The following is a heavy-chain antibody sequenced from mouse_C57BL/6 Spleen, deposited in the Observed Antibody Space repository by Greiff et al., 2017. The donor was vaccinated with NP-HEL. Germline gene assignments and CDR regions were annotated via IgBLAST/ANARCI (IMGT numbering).Heavy chain of an antibody. J-gene: IGHJ2*01. V-gene: IGHV1-82*01. Sequence: VQLQQSGPELVKPGASVKISCKASGYAFSSSWMNWVKQRPGKGLEWIGRIYPGDGDTNYNGKFKGKATLTADKSSSTAYMQLSSLTSADSAVYFCARWNDYDAAYWGQGTTLTVSS. CDR3: ARWNDYDAAY. CDR2: IYPGDGDT. CDR1: GYAFSSSW. D-gene: IGHD2-4*01.